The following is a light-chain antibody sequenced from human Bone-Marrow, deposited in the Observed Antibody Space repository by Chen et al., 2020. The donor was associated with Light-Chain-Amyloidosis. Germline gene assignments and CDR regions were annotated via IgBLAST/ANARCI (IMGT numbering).Light chain of an antibody. J-gene: IGLJ1*01. Sequence: QSALTQPASVSGTPGQSITISCTGTSSDVGGDNHVSWYQQHPDKAPKLIIYEVTNRPSGVPDRFSGSKSDNTASLTISWLQTEDEADYFCSSYTITNTLVFGSGTRVTVL. CDR1: SSDVGGDNH. CDR2: EVT. V-gene: IGLV2-14*01. CDR3: SSYTITNTLV.